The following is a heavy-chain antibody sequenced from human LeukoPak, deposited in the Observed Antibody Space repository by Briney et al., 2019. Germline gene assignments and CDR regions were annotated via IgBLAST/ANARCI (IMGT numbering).Heavy chain of an antibody. Sequence: ASVKVSCKASGYTFTGYYLHWVRQAPGQGPEWMGWINPNSGGTKYAQKFQGRVTMTRDTSISTAYMELSSLSSEDTAVYFCAKLSRESSGYYLWTHVDSWGQGTLVSVSS. CDR2: INPNSGGT. CDR3: AKLSRESSGYYLWTHVDS. J-gene: IGHJ4*02. CDR1: GYTFTGYY. V-gene: IGHV1-2*02. D-gene: IGHD3-22*01.